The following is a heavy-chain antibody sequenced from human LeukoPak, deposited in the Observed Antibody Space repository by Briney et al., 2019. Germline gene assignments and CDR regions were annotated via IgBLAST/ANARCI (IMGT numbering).Heavy chain of an antibody. D-gene: IGHD3-9*01. Sequence: ASVKVSCKASGYTFTSYGIIWVRQAPGQGLEWMGWISAYNGNTNYAQKLQGRVTMTTDTSTSTAYMELRSLRSDDTAVYYCARVRSGYDILTPPYYFDYWGQGTLVTVSS. V-gene: IGHV1-18*01. CDR1: GYTFTSYG. CDR2: ISAYNGNT. J-gene: IGHJ4*02. CDR3: ARVRSGYDILTPPYYFDY.